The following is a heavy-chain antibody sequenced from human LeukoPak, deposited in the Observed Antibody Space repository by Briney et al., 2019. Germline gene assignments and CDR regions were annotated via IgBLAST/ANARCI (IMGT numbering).Heavy chain of an antibody. CDR1: GFTFSSYS. CDR3: VRDHEWSFDF. Sequence: GGSLRLSCAASGFTFSSYSMNWVRQAPGKGLEWVSYISSSSTIYYTDSVKGRFTISRDNARNSLDLEMNSLRDEDTAVYYCVRDHEWSFDFWGQGTLVTVSS. V-gene: IGHV3-48*02. D-gene: IGHD3-3*01. CDR2: ISSSSTI. J-gene: IGHJ4*02.